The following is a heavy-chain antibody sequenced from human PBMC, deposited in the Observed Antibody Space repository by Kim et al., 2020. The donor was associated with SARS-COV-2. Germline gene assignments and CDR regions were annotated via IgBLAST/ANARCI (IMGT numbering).Heavy chain of an antibody. V-gene: IGHV1-69*13. J-gene: IGHJ3*02. Sequence: SVKVSCKASGGTFSIYVISWVRQAPGQGLEWMAGIIPIFGTANYAQKFQDRITITADESASTAYMELSSLRYDDTAVYYCARRETKWDALDIWGQGTMVTVS. CDR1: GGTFSIYV. CDR2: IIPIFGTA. D-gene: IGHD1-7*01. CDR3: ARRETKWDALDI.